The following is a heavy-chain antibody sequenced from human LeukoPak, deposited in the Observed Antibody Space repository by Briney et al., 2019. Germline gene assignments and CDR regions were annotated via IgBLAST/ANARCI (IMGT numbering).Heavy chain of an antibody. D-gene: IGHD1-14*01. CDR3: ARSPETIPYYFDY. J-gene: IGHJ4*02. CDR1: GFTFSSYG. Sequence: GGSLRLSCAASGFTFSSYGMHWVRQAPGKGLEWVAVIWYDGSNKYYADSVKGRFTISRDNSKNTLYLQMNSLRAEDTAVYYCARSPETIPYYFDYWGQGTLVTVSS. V-gene: IGHV3-33*01. CDR2: IWYDGSNK.